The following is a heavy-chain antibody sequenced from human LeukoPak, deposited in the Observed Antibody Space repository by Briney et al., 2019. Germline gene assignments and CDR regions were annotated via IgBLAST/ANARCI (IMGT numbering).Heavy chain of an antibody. V-gene: IGHV3-23*01. CDR2: ISGSGGST. CDR3: AKDHLYYYGSGSYFDY. J-gene: IGHJ4*02. CDR1: GFTFSSYG. D-gene: IGHD3-10*01. Sequence: GGSLRLSCAASGFTFSSYGMSWVRQAPGKGLEWVSAISGSGGSTHYADSVKGRFTISRDNSKNTLYLQMNSLRAEDTAVYYCAKDHLYYYGSGSYFDYWGQGTLVTVSS.